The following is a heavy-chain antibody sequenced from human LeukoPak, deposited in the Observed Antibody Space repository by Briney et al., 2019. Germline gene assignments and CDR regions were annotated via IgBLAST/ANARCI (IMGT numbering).Heavy chain of an antibody. J-gene: IGHJ4*02. Sequence: PGGSLRLSCAASGFTFSGFWVSWVRQAPGKGLEWVANIKVDGSEKNYVDSVRGRFTISRDNAKNSLYLQMNSLRAEDTAVYYCTRNGRSLDYWGQGTLVTVSS. CDR2: IKVDGSEK. D-gene: IGHD2-15*01. CDR1: GFTFSGFW. CDR3: TRNGRSLDY. V-gene: IGHV3-7*01.